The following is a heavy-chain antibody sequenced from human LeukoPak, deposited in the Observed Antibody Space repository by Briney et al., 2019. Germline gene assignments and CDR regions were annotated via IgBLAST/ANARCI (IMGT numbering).Heavy chain of an antibody. J-gene: IGHJ4*02. CDR3: AGRHYYTSGTETGDYFDF. Sequence: ASVKVSCKASGYTSTSYGISWVRQAPGQGLEWMGWTSAHDGNTISAQRFQGRVTMTTATSTGTAYMELRSLRSDDTAVYYCAGRHYYTSGTETGDYFDFWGQGILVTVSS. CDR2: TSAHDGNT. V-gene: IGHV1-18*01. D-gene: IGHD3-10*01. CDR1: GYTSTSYG.